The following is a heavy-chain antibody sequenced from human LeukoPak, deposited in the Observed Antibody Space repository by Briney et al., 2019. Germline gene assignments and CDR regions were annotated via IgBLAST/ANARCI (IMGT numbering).Heavy chain of an antibody. D-gene: IGHD7-27*01. J-gene: IGHJ3*02. V-gene: IGHV1-2*02. Sequence: ASVKVSCKASGYTFTGYYMHWVRQAPGQGLEWMGWINPNSGGTNYAQKFQGRVTMTTDTSISTAYLEVRRLRSDDTAAYYCARQTGDDALDIWGKGTMITFYS. CDR2: INPNSGGT. CDR3: ARQTGDDALDI. CDR1: GYTFTGYY.